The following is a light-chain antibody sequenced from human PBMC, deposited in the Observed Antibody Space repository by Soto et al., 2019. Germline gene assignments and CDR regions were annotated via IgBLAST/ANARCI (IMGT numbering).Light chain of an antibody. CDR2: SNN. Sequence: QPVLTQPPSASGTPGQRVTISCSGSISNIGSNTVNWYQQLPGTAPKLLIYSNNQRPSGVPDRFSGSKSGTSASLAISGLQSEDEADYYCAAWDDSLNGNVVFGGGTQLTVL. CDR3: AAWDDSLNGNVV. CDR1: ISNIGSNT. V-gene: IGLV1-44*01. J-gene: IGLJ2*01.